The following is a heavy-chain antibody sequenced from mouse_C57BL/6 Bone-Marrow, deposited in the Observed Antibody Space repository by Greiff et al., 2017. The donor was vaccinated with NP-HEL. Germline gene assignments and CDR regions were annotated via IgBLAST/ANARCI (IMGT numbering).Heavy chain of an antibody. CDR1: GYTFTSYW. Sequence: QVQLQQPGAELVRPGSSVKLSCKASGYTFTSYWMDWVKQRPGQGLEWIGNIYPSDSETHYNQKFKDKATLTVDKSSSTAYMQLSSLTSEDSAVYYCATLGRYYAMDYWGQGTSVTVSS. D-gene: IGHD4-1*01. J-gene: IGHJ4*01. V-gene: IGHV1-61*01. CDR3: ATLGRYYAMDY. CDR2: IYPSDSET.